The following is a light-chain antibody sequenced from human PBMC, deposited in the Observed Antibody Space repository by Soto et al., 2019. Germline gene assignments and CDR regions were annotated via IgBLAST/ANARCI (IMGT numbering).Light chain of an antibody. CDR1: QSITNY. CDR2: ASS. V-gene: IGKV1-39*01. Sequence: DIQMTQSPSSLSASVGDRVTVTCRACQSITNYLNWYQQKSGKAPKLLIYASSILQSGVTSRFSGSGSGTYFALTISSLQTEDFATYCCQQSYSTPETFGQGTKVVIK. J-gene: IGKJ1*01. CDR3: QQSYSTPET.